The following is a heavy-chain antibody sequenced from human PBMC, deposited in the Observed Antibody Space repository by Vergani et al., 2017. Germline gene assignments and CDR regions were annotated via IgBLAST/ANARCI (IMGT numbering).Heavy chain of an antibody. D-gene: IGHD2-2*01. CDR2: ISYDGSNK. Sequence: QVQLVESGGGVVQPGRSLRLSCAASGFTFSSYAMHLVRQAPGKGLEWVAVISYDGSNKYYADSVKGRFTISRDNSKNTLYLQMNSLRAEDTAVYYCARAGCSSTSCLYYMDVWGKGTTVTVSS. CDR1: GFTFSSYA. J-gene: IGHJ6*03. CDR3: ARAGCSSTSCLYYMDV. V-gene: IGHV3-30-3*01.